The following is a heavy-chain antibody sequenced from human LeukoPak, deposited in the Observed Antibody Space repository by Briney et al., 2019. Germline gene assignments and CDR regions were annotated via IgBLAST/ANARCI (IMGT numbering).Heavy chain of an antibody. CDR2: MNPNSGNT. D-gene: IGHD2-2*01. Sequence: ASVKVSCTASGYTFTSYDINWVRQAPGQGLEWMGWMNPNSGNTGYAQKFQGRVTMTRNTSISTAYMELSSLRSEDTAVYYCARSGPYCSSTSCYRDIDYWGQGTLVTVSS. V-gene: IGHV1-8*01. CDR1: GYTFTSYD. J-gene: IGHJ4*02. CDR3: ARSGPYCSSTSCYRDIDY.